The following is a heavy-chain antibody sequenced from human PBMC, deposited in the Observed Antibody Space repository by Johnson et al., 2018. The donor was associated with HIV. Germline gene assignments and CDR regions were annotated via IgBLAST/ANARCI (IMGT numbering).Heavy chain of an antibody. Sequence: VQLVESGGGSIQPGGSLRLSCAASGFSISYDYMSWVRQAPGKGLEWVSSIYSGGNTYHADSVMGRFTISRDKSENTVYLQMNRLRAEDTAVYFCAKVWQQLAHDAFDIWGQGTMVTVSS. CDR1: GFSISYDY. V-gene: IGHV3-53*01. CDR3: AKVWQQLAHDAFDI. CDR2: IYSGGNT. D-gene: IGHD6-13*01. J-gene: IGHJ3*02.